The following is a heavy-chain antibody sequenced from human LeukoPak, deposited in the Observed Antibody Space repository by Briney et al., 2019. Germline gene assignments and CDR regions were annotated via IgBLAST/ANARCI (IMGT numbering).Heavy chain of an antibody. CDR1: GFTFSSYG. CDR3: AKDLIVGATEEFFDI. Sequence: PGGSLRLSCAASGFTFSSYGMHWVRQAPGKGLEWVAFIRYDGSNKYYADSVKGRFTISRDNSKNTLYLQVNSLRAEDTAVYYCAKDLIVGATEEFFDIWGQGTMVTVSS. J-gene: IGHJ3*02. CDR2: IRYDGSNK. D-gene: IGHD1-26*01. V-gene: IGHV3-30*02.